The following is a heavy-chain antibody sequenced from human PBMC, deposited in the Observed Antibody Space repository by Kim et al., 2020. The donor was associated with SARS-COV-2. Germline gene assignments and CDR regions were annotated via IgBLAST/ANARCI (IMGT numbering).Heavy chain of an antibody. Sequence: ASVKVSCKASGYTFTSYAMNWVRQAPGQGLEWMGWINTNTGNPTYAQGFTGRFVFSLDTSVSTAYLQISSLKAEDTAVYYCAGEGNYYYDSSGYYWPRAFDIWGQGTMVTVSS. V-gene: IGHV7-4-1*02. CDR1: GYTFTSYA. D-gene: IGHD3-22*01. CDR3: AGEGNYYYDSSGYYWPRAFDI. J-gene: IGHJ3*02. CDR2: INTNTGNP.